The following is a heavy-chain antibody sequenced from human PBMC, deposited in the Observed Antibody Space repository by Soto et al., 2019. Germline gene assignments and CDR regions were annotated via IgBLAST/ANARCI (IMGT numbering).Heavy chain of an antibody. J-gene: IGHJ4*02. CDR1: GFTFSAFA. CDR3: AKGLVREPAYFDY. Sequence: GGSLRLSCTVSGFTFSAFAMYWVRQAPGKGLEWVALISYDGTNEDYAESVRGRFTISRDNSKNTLYLDMNSLSAEDSAVYFCAKGLVREPAYFDYWGQGTLVTVSS. CDR2: ISYDGTNE. V-gene: IGHV3-30*18. D-gene: IGHD3-10*01.